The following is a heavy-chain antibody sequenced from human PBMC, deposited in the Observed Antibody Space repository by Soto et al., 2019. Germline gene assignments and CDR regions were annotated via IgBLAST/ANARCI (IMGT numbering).Heavy chain of an antibody. Sequence: GRSLRLSCAASGFTFSSYAMSWVRQAPGKGLEWVSAISGSGGSTYYADSVKGRFTISRDNSKNTLYLQMNSLRAEDSAVYYCAGGRIVATMTSFDYWGQGTLVTVSS. CDR3: AGGRIVATMTSFDY. J-gene: IGHJ4*02. CDR2: ISGSGGST. V-gene: IGHV3-23*01. D-gene: IGHD5-12*01. CDR1: GFTFSSYA.